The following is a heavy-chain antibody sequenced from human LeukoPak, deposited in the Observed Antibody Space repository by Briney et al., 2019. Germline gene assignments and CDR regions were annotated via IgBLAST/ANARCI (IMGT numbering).Heavy chain of an antibody. V-gene: IGHV3-21*01. D-gene: IGHD3-22*01. J-gene: IGHJ4*02. CDR2: ISSSSSYI. CDR3: ARATWDSTGYFYAY. Sequence: GGSLRLSCAASGFTLSGYSMHWVRQAPGKGLEWVSSISSSSSYIYYADSVKGRFTISRDNAKNSLYLQMNSLRAEDTAVYYCARATWDSTGYFYAYWGQGTLVTVSS. CDR1: GFTLSGYS.